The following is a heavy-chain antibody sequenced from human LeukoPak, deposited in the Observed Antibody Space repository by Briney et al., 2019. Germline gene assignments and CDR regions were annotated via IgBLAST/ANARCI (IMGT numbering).Heavy chain of an antibody. CDR1: GFTFSNYA. CDR3: ARANYCSNGVCYPDY. J-gene: IGHJ4*02. V-gene: IGHV3-64*01. CDR2: ISTNGGST. D-gene: IGHD2-8*01. Sequence: GGSLRLSCAASGFTFSNYAKNWVRQAPGKGLEYVSAISTNGGSTHYANSVKGRFTISRDNSRNTLYLRMGSLRTDDMAVYYCARANYCSNGVCYPDYWGQGTLVTVSS.